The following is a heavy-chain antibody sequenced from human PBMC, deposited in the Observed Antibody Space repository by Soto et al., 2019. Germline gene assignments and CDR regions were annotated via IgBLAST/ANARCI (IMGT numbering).Heavy chain of an antibody. CDR2: ISSSGSTI. D-gene: IGHD2-8*01. V-gene: IGHV3-48*03. Sequence: XVSLRLSCAASGFTFSSYEMNWVRQAPGKGLEWVSYISSSGSTIYYADSVKGRFTISRDNAKNSLYLQMNSLKSDDTAVYFCERCHRGLRCHLDSWGQGTLVTVSS. CDR3: ERCHRGLRCHLDS. J-gene: IGHJ5*01. CDR1: GFTFSSYE.